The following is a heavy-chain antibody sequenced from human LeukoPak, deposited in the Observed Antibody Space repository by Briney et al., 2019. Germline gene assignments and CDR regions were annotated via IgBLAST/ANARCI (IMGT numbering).Heavy chain of an antibody. CDR3: ARVGYYDSSGYYYGDYYYYGMDV. J-gene: IGHJ6*02. CDR2: INHSGST. V-gene: IGHV4-34*01. Sequence: SETLSLTCAVYGGSFSGYYWSWIRQPPGKGLEWIGEINHSGSTNYNPSLKSRVTISVDTSKNQFSLKLSSVTAADTAVYYCARVGYYDSSGYYYGDYYYYGMDVWGQGTTVTVSS. CDR1: GGSFSGYY. D-gene: IGHD3-22*01.